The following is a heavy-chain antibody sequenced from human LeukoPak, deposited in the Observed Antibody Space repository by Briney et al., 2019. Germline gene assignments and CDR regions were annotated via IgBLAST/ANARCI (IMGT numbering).Heavy chain of an antibody. Sequence: GGSLRLSCAASGITFSNYFMSWVRQAPGKGLEWVSAIGPSGGNTYYADSVKSRFTISRDNSKNTLYLKMTSLRAEETAVYYCAKDSKMSYYGSGSHYDYWGQGTLVTVSS. D-gene: IGHD3-10*01. V-gene: IGHV3-23*01. J-gene: IGHJ4*02. CDR2: IGPSGGNT. CDR3: AKDSKMSYYGSGSHYDY. CDR1: GITFSNYF.